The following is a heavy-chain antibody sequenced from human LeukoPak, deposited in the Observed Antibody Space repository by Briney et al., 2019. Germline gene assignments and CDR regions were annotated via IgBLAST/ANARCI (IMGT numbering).Heavy chain of an antibody. CDR3: ARVSGCSGGICTSLKY. Sequence: GGSLSLSCAASGFTFSSYEMHWVRQAPGKGLEWVTLISYDGTNKYYADSVKGRFTVSRDNSNNTVFLQMHSLSAEDTAVYYCARVSGCSGGICTSLKYWGQGTLVTVSS. CDR1: GFTFSSYE. V-gene: IGHV3-30*04. J-gene: IGHJ4*02. D-gene: IGHD2-15*01. CDR2: ISYDGTNK.